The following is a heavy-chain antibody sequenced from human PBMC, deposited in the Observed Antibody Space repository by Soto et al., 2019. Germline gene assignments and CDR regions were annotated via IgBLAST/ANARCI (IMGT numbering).Heavy chain of an antibody. CDR3: AKDGTYSFGYFDY. D-gene: IGHD5-18*01. Sequence: GGSLRLSCAASGFTFSSYGMHWVRQAPGKGLEWVAVISYDGSNKYYADSVKGRFTISRDNSKNTLYLQMNSLRAEDTAVYYCAKDGTYSFGYFDYWGKGTLDPVSS. CDR2: ISYDGSNK. CDR1: GFTFSSYG. V-gene: IGHV3-30*18. J-gene: IGHJ4*02.